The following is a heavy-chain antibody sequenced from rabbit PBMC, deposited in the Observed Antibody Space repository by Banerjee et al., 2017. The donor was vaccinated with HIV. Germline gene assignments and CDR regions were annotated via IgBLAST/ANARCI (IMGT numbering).Heavy chain of an antibody. CDR3: ARYWYDDGNNL. D-gene: IGHD2-1*01. CDR1: GFSFSAGYW. V-gene: IGHV1S45*01. Sequence: QEQLEESGGDLVKPGASLTLTCTASGFSFSAGYWICWVRQAPGKGLEWIACIGAGTGKIYYASWVKGRFTISKTSSTTVTLQMTSLTAADMATYFCARYWYDDGNNLWGPGTLVTVS. J-gene: IGHJ4*01. CDR2: IGAGTGKI.